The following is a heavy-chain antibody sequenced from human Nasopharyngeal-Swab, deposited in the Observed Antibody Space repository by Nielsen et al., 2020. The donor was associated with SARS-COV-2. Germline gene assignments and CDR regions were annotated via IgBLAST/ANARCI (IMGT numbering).Heavy chain of an antibody. CDR2: IYYSGST. Sequence: GSLRLSCTVSGGSISSGGYYWSWIRQPPGKGLEWIGYIYYSGSTNYNPSLKSRVTISVDTSKNQFSLKLSSVTAADTAVYYCARLGLSGSYYIDYWGQGTLVTVSS. J-gene: IGHJ4*02. CDR3: ARLGLSGSYYIDY. D-gene: IGHD1-26*01. V-gene: IGHV4-61*08. CDR1: GGSISSGGYY.